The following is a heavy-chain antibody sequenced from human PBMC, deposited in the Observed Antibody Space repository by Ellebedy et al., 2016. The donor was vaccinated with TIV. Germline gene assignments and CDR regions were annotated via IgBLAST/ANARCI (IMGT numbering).Heavy chain of an antibody. CDR1: GFTFSTYG. CDR2: VSADGIVT. J-gene: IGHJ4*02. D-gene: IGHD2-2*01. Sequence: PGGSLRLSCAASGFTFSTYGMHWVRQAPGKGLEWLAVVSADGIVTHYADSVKGRFTISRDNSKNTVFLQINSLRVEDTAVYYCARDPAYDYAIVDFWGQGTLVTVSS. CDR3: ARDPAYDYAIVDF. V-gene: IGHV3-30*03.